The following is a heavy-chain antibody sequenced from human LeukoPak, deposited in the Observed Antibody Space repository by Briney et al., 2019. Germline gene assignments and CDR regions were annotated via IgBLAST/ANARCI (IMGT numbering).Heavy chain of an antibody. Sequence: GGSLRLSCAASGFTFSSYAMHWVSQARGKGLEWVAVISYDGSNKYYADSVKGRFTISRDNSKNTLYLQMNSLRAEDTAVYYCANSASYYLDTQFDYWGQGTLVTVSS. J-gene: IGHJ4*02. CDR2: ISYDGSNK. D-gene: IGHD1-26*01. CDR1: GFTFSSYA. V-gene: IGHV3-30-3*01. CDR3: ANSASYYLDTQFDY.